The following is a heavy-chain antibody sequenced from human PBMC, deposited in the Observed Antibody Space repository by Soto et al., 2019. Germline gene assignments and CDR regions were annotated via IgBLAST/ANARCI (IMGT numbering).Heavy chain of an antibody. V-gene: IGHV1-2*02. CDR1: GYTFTGYY. D-gene: IGHD1-1*01. J-gene: IGHJ3*02. CDR3: ARRPQPYGDAFDI. CDR2: INPNSGGT. Sequence: ASVKVSCKASGYTFTGYYMHWVRQAPGQGLEWMGWINPNSGGTNYAQKFQGRVAMTRDTSISTAYMELSRLRSDDTAVYYCARRPQPYGDAFDIWGQGTMVTVSS.